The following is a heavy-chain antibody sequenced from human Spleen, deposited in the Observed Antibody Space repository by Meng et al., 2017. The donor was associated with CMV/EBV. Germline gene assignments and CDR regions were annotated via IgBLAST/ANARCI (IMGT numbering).Heavy chain of an antibody. CDR3: ARDRATRAYYFDY. Sequence: ASGYTFTNSGISWVRQAPGQGLGWMGGISAYNANTNYAQKLQGRVTMTTDTSTSTAYMELRSLRSDDTAIYFCARDRATRAYYFDYWGQGTLVTVSS. V-gene: IGHV1-18*01. J-gene: IGHJ4*02. CDR2: ISAYNANT. CDR1: GYTFTNSG.